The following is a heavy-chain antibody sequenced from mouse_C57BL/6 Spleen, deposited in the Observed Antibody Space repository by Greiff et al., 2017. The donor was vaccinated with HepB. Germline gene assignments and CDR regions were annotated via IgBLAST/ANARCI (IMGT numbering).Heavy chain of an antibody. J-gene: IGHJ4*01. CDR2: ISYDGSN. V-gene: IGHV3-6*01. CDR1: GYSITSGYY. D-gene: IGHD2-4*01. Sequence: EVKLMESGPGLVKPSQSLSLTCSVTGYSITSGYYWNWIRQFPGNKLEWMGYISYDGSNNYNPSLKNRISIARDTSKNQFFLKLNSVTTEDTATYYCARVGDYDVGYAMDYWGQGTSVTVSS. CDR3: ARVGDYDVGYAMDY.